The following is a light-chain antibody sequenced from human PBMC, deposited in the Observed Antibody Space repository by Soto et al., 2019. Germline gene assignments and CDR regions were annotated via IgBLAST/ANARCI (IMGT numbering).Light chain of an antibody. V-gene: IGKV3-20*01. CDR1: PSVSSNY. CDR3: QQYGSSPRT. Sequence: EIVLTQSPGTLSLSPGERATLSCRASPSVSSNYLAGYQQKPGQAPSLLIYGASSRATGIPDRFSGSGSGTDFTLTISRLEPEDFAVYYCQQYGSSPRTFGQGKKVEIK. J-gene: IGKJ1*01. CDR2: GAS.